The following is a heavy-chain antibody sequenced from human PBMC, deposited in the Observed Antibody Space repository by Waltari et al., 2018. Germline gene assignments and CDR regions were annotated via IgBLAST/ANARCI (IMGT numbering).Heavy chain of an antibody. CDR2: IIPIYGTP. V-gene: IGHV1-69*12. CDR1: GGTFGPYA. CDR3: AKRIVGGPFDV. Sequence: QVHLVQSGAEVRKPGSSVKFSCEASGGTFGPYAISWVRQAPGQGLEWMGGIIPIYGTPNYAQKFQGRVNVAADELTTTAYMELSSLRSDDTAVYYCAKRIVGGPFDVWGQGTMVTVSS. D-gene: IGHD1-26*01. J-gene: IGHJ3*01.